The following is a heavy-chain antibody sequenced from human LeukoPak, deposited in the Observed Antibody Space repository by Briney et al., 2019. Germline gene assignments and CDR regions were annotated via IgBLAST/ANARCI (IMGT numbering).Heavy chain of an antibody. J-gene: IGHJ4*02. CDR3: ARSYSYGHFDY. D-gene: IGHD5-18*01. CDR1: GGSISSGDYY. V-gene: IGHV4-30-2*02. Sequence: SETLSLTCTVSGGSISSGDYYWSWIRQPPGKGLEWLGYIYHSGSPYYNPSLKSRVTISVDTSKSQFSLKLSSVTAADTAVYYCARSYSYGHFDYWGQGTLVTVSS. CDR2: IYHSGSP.